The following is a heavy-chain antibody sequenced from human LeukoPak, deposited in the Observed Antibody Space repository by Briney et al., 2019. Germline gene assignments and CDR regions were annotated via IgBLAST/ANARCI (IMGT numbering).Heavy chain of an antibody. V-gene: IGHV4-59*08. Sequence: SETLSLTCTVSGGSISYYYWNWIRQPPGKGLEWIGYIYYTGNTYYNPSLKSRVAISVDTSKNQFSLKLRSVTAADTAVYYCARPRSRVSWFDPWGQGTLVTVSS. CDR2: IYYTGNT. D-gene: IGHD2-8*01. CDR3: ARPRSRVSWFDP. CDR1: GGSISYYY. J-gene: IGHJ5*02.